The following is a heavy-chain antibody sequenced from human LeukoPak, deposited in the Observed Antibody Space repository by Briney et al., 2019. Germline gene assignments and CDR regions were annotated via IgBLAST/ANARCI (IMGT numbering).Heavy chain of an antibody. V-gene: IGHV4-59*01. CDR3: ARLKGLNAFDI. Sequence: SETLSLTCTVSGGSISSYYWSWIRQPPGKGLEWIGYIYYSGSTDYNPSLKSRVTMSVDTSRNQFSLKLSSVTAADTAVYYCARLKGLNAFDIWGQGTMVTVSS. CDR2: IYYSGST. J-gene: IGHJ3*02. CDR1: GGSISSYY.